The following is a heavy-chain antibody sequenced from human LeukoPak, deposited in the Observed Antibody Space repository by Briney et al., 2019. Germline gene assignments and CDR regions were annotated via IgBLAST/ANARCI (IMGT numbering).Heavy chain of an antibody. Sequence: GGSLGLSCAASGFTFNTYAMSWVRQAPGKGLEWVSAISGSGGSTYYADSVKGRFTISRDNSKNTLYLQMNSLRAEDTAVYYCAKGKLLRYCSGGSCYPTEYFQHWGQGTLVTVSS. V-gene: IGHV3-23*01. D-gene: IGHD2-15*01. J-gene: IGHJ1*01. CDR1: GFTFNTYA. CDR2: ISGSGGST. CDR3: AKGKLLRYCSGGSCYPTEYFQH.